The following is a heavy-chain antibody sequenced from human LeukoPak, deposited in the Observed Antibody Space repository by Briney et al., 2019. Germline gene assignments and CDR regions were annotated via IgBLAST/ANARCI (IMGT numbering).Heavy chain of an antibody. CDR2: IYYSGST. CDR3: ARHLMDRTDWFDP. V-gene: IGHV4-61*05. Sequence: SETLSLTCTVSGGSISSRSYYWAWTRQPPGKGLEWIGYIYYSGSTNYNPSLKSRVTISVDTSKNQFSLKLSSVTAADTAVYYCARHLMDRTDWFDPWGQGTLVTVSS. J-gene: IGHJ5*02. D-gene: IGHD3/OR15-3a*01. CDR1: GGSISSRSYY.